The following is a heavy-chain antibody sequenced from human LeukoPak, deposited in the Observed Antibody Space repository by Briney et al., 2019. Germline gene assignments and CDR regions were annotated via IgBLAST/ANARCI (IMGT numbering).Heavy chain of an antibody. CDR3: AQAAAGSIPFDY. Sequence: SVKVSCKASGGTYSSYAISLVRQAPGQGLEWMGGIIPIFGTANYAQKFQGRVTITADESTSTAYMELSSLRSEDTAVYYCAQAAAGSIPFDYWGQGTLVTVSS. V-gene: IGHV1-69*13. D-gene: IGHD6-13*01. CDR2: IIPIFGTA. CDR1: GGTYSSYA. J-gene: IGHJ4*02.